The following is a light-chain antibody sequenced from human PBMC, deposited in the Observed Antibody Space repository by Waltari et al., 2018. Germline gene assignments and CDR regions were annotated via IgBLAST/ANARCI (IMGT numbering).Light chain of an antibody. V-gene: IGKV1-16*01. CDR3: QRYETYPYS. CDR2: DAS. J-gene: IGKJ2*03. Sequence: DIQMTQSPSSLSASVGDRVTITCRASQDINIYLGWFQQKPGKAPRSLIYDASTFQSGVPSRFSGSGSGTEFTLTISSLQPEDFATYYCQRYETYPYSFGQGTTLEIK. CDR1: QDINIY.